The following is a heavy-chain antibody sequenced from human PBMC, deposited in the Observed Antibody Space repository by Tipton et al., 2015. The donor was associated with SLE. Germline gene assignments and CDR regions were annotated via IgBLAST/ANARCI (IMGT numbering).Heavy chain of an antibody. V-gene: IGHV4-31*03. J-gene: IGHJ5*02. D-gene: IGHD6-13*01. CDR2: IDHSGSR. CDR3: ARGRIGAADLDT. Sequence: TLSLTCTVSGGSISSSSYYWSWIRRHPGRGLEWIAYIDHSGSRYYNPSLQSRATISVDTSKKQFSLRVKSVTAADTAIYYCARGRIGAADLDTWGQGARVTVSS. CDR1: GGSISSSSYY.